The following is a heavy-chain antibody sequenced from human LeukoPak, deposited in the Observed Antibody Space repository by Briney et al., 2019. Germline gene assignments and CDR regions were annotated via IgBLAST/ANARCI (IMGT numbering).Heavy chain of an antibody. Sequence: SETLSLTCAVYGVSFSGYYWSWIRQPPGKGLEWIGEINHSGSTNYNPSLKSRVTISVDTSKNQFSLKLSSVTAADTAVYYCARVAIVATIKVVYFDYWGQGTLVTVSS. V-gene: IGHV4-34*01. CDR1: GVSFSGYY. J-gene: IGHJ4*02. CDR3: ARVAIVATIKVVYFDY. CDR2: INHSGST. D-gene: IGHD5-12*01.